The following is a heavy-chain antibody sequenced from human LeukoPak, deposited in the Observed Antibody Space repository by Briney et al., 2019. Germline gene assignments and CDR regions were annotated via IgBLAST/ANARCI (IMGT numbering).Heavy chain of an antibody. Sequence: SETLSLTCAVYGGSFSGYYWSRIRQPPGKGLEWIGEINHSGSTNYNPSLKSRVTMSVDTSKNQFSLKLSSVTAADTAVYYCARSNYVWGSYRPRQSDAFDIWGQGTMVTVSS. V-gene: IGHV4-34*01. CDR2: INHSGST. D-gene: IGHD3-16*02. J-gene: IGHJ3*02. CDR3: ARSNYVWGSYRPRQSDAFDI. CDR1: GGSFSGYY.